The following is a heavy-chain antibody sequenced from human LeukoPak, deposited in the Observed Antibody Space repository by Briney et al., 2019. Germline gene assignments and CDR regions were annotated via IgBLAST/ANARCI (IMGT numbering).Heavy chain of an antibody. J-gene: IGHJ4*02. Sequence: GGSLRLSCPASGFNFRSYWMNWPRQAAGKELEWVANIRGDGSDKFYVGSVRARFTISRDNADNSLYLQMNSLSVDDTAVYYCARGLNSAIDFWGQGTLVTVSS. CDR1: GFNFRSYW. CDR3: ARGLNSAIDF. V-gene: IGHV3-7*04. CDR2: IRGDGSDK.